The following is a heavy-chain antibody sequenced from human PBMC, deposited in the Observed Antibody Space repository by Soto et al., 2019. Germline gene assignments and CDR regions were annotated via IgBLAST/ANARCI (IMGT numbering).Heavy chain of an antibody. CDR2: MKPHAGNT. CDR3: ARSKERSGPHCFEY. V-gene: IGHV1-8*01. Sequence: SWKVSCKTSGYTFSTYDMTSVRLAPGQGLEWMGWMKPHAGNTGYGQKFRGRVALTRNTSLSTAYMELMSLKTEDTAVYFCARSKERSGPHCFEYWGQGTLVTVSS. J-gene: IGHJ4*02. CDR1: GYTFSTYD. D-gene: IGHD4-4*01.